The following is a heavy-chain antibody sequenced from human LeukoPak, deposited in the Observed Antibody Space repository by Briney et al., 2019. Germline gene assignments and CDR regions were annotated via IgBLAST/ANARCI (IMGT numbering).Heavy chain of an antibody. J-gene: IGHJ4*02. CDR3: ARGRRDGSYYFDY. CDR1: GGSISSSNW. V-gene: IGHV4-4*02. Sequence: SETLSLTCAVSGGSISSSNWWSWVRQPPGKGLEWIGEIYHSGSTNYNPSLKSRVTISVDKSKNQFSLKLSSVTAADTAVYYCARGRRDGSYYFDYWGQGTSVTVSS. CDR2: IYHSGST.